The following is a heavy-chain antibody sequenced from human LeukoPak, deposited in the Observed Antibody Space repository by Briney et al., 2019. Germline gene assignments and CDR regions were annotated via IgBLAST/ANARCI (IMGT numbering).Heavy chain of an antibody. CDR3: ARAVRGVILGYYFDY. Sequence: SETLSLTCAVSGYSISSGYYWGWIRQPPGKRLGWIGSIYHSGSTYYNPSLKSRVTISVDTSKNQFSLKLSSVTAADTAVYYCARAVRGVILGYYFDYWGQGTLVTVSS. CDR1: GYSISSGYY. CDR2: IYHSGST. J-gene: IGHJ4*02. V-gene: IGHV4-38-2*01. D-gene: IGHD3-10*01.